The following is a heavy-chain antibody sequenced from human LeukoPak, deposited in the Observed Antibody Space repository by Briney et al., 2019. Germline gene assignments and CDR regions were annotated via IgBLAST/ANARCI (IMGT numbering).Heavy chain of an antibody. CDR1: GGSISSYY. CDR3: ARQGYDILTGYIDAFDI. J-gene: IGHJ3*02. Sequence: SETLPLTCTVSGGSISSYYWTWIRQPPGKGLEWIGYIYYTGNTNYNPSLKSRVTISVDTSKNHFSLKLSSVTAADTAVYYCARQGYDILTGYIDAFDIWGQGTMVTVSS. D-gene: IGHD3-9*01. CDR2: IYYTGNT. V-gene: IGHV4-59*08.